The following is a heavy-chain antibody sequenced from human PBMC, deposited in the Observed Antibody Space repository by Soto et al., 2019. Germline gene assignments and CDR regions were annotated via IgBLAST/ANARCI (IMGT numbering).Heavy chain of an antibody. CDR1: GFIFGHYA. CDR2: ISGRGDST. CDR3: AKALDGIDDYFYAMGV. Sequence: SLRLSCAGSGFIFGHYAMTWVRQAPGKGLEWISAISGRGDSTYYADAVKGRFTISRDNSKNTLYLQVNSLRFDDTAVYYCAKALDGIDDYFYAMGVWGQGTTVTVS. J-gene: IGHJ6*02. V-gene: IGHV3-23*01. D-gene: IGHD1-1*01.